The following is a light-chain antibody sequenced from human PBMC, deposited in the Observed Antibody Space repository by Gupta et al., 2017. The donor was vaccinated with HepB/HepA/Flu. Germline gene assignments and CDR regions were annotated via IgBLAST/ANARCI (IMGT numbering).Light chain of an antibody. Sequence: EIVMTQSPATLSVSPGERATLSCRASQSVNSNLAWYQQKPGQTPRLLIHGASTRATGIPARFSGSGSGTEFTLTISSLQSEDFAVYYCQQYTNWPPMRTFGQGTKVEIK. V-gene: IGKV3-15*01. CDR1: QSVNSN. CDR3: QQYTNWPPMRT. J-gene: IGKJ1*01. CDR2: GAS.